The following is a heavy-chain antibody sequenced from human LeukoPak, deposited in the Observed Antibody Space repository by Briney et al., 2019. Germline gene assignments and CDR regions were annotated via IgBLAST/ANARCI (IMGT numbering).Heavy chain of an antibody. CDR1: GGSISSYH. V-gene: IGHV4-4*07. J-gene: IGHJ5*02. CDR3: ARGPPYYDFWSGNNWFDP. CDR2: IYTSGST. D-gene: IGHD3-3*01. Sequence: SETLSLTYTVSGGSISSYHWSWIRQPAGKGLEWIGRIYTSGSTNYNPSLKSRVTMSVDTSKNQFSLKLSSVTAADTAVYYCARGPPYYDFWSGNNWFDPWGQGTLVTVSS.